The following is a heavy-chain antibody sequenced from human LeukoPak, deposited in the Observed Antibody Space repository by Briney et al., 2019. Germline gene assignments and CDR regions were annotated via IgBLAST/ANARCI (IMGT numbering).Heavy chain of an antibody. Sequence: SVKVSCKASGGTFSGYAISWVRQAPGHGLEWMGRIIPILGIANYAQKFQGRVTITADKSTSIAYMELSGLRSEDTAVYYCARALSTSMVRGVIRPPDYWGQGTLVTVSS. J-gene: IGHJ4*02. D-gene: IGHD3-10*01. CDR2: IIPILGIA. V-gene: IGHV1-69*04. CDR1: GGTFSGYA. CDR3: ARALSTSMVRGVIRPPDY.